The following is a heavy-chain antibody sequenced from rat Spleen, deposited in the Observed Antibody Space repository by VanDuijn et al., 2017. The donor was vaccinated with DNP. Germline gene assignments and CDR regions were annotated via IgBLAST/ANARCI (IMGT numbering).Heavy chain of an antibody. J-gene: IGHJ2*01. V-gene: IGHV5-22*01. Sequence: EVQLVESGGGLVQPGRSLKLSCAASGFTFSDYYLAWVRQAPTKGLEWVAYISYYGASYYRDSVKGRFTISRDNAKSTRYLQMISLGSEDMATYYCARHVLPLRVWDYWGQGVMVTVSS. CDR2: ISYYGAS. CDR1: GFTFSDYY. D-gene: IGHD1-4*01. CDR3: ARHVLPLRVWDY.